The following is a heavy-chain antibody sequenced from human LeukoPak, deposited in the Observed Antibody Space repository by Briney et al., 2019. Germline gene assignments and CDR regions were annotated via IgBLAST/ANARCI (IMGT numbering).Heavy chain of an antibody. V-gene: IGHV3-21*01. D-gene: IGHD3-10*01. J-gene: IGHJ4*02. CDR2: ISKSTSYI. CDR3: ARDDAYHFGSGTYYKAFDY. Sequence: GGALRLSCAASGCTFSNYGMNWVRQAPGKGPEWVPSISKSTSYIYYADSVKGRFTISRDNAKNSLFLQMNSLRAEDTAVYYCARDDAYHFGSGTYYKAFDYWGQGTLVTVSS. CDR1: GCTFSNYG.